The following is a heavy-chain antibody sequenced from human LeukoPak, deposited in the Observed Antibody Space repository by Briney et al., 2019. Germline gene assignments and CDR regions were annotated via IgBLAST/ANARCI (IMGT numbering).Heavy chain of an antibody. CDR2: ISSNGGGT. CDR3: VKEQTFFGVVMDI. V-gene: IGHV3-64D*09. J-gene: IGHJ3*02. Sequence: LSGGSLRLSCSASGFTFSTYAMHWVRQAPGKALKYVSAISSNGGGTYYADSVKGRFTISRDNTKNTLFLQMSSLRAEDTAVYYCVKEQTFFGVVMDIWGQGTMVTVSS. D-gene: IGHD3-3*01. CDR1: GFTFSTYA.